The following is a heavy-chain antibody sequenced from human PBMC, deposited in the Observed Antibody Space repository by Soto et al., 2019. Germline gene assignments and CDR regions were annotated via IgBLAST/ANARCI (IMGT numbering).Heavy chain of an antibody. V-gene: IGHV1-2*04. CDR3: SRDQSWHDLVWWLDP. Sequence: ASVNVSCKVSGYTFTGYYMHWVRQAPGQGLEWMGWINPNSGGTNYAQKFQGWVNMTRDTSISTAYMELRSLRSDDTVVYYCSRDQSWHDLVWWLDPWRQGTLVTVS. CDR1: GYTFTGYY. J-gene: IGHJ5*02. CDR2: INPNSGGT. D-gene: IGHD1-1*01.